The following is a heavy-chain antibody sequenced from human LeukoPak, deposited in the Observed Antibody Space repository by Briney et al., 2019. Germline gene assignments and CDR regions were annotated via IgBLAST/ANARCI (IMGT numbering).Heavy chain of an antibody. CDR1: GFTFSSYS. J-gene: IGHJ4*02. CDR2: ITGSSSNI. D-gene: IGHD6-19*01. Sequence: PGGSLRLSCAASGFTFSSYSMNWVSQAPGKGLEWVSSITGSSSNIDYADPVEGRFTISRDNAKHSLYLQMNSLRAEDTAVYYCTRAATDSSNTDYWGRGSLVTVSS. CDR3: TRAATDSSNTDY. V-gene: IGHV3-21*01.